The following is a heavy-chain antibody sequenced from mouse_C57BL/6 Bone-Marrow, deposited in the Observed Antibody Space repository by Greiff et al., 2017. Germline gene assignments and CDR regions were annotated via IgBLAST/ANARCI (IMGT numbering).Heavy chain of an antibody. V-gene: IGHV1-59*01. CDR2: IDPSDSYT. D-gene: IGHD4-1*01. CDR1: GYTFTSYW. J-gene: IGHJ4*01. Sequence: QVQLQQPGAELVRPGTSVKLSCKASGYTFTSYWMHWVKQRPGQGLEWIGVIDPSDSYTNYNQKFKGKATLTVDTSSSTAYMQLSSLTSEDSAVYYCAQDELRLAMDYWGQGTSVTVSS. CDR3: AQDELRLAMDY.